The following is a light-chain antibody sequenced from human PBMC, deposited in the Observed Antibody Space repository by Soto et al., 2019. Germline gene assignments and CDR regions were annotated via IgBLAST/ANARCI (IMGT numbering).Light chain of an antibody. CDR3: QQYGSSIT. V-gene: IGKV3-20*01. CDR1: QSVSSSY. Sequence: ELVLTQSPGTLSLSPGARATLSCRASQSVSSSYLAWFQQKPGQAPRLLIYRASSRATGIPDRFIGSGSGTEFTLTISRLEPEDFAVVDCQQYGSSITFGQGTRLEIK. J-gene: IGKJ5*01. CDR2: RAS.